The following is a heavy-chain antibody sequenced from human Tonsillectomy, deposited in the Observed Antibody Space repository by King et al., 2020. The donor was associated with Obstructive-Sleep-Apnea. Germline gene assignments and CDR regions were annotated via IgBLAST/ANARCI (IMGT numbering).Heavy chain of an antibody. CDR1: GYSFTSHG. J-gene: IGHJ4*02. CDR3: AREAGAVAD. Sequence: VQLVESGAEVKKPGASVKVSCKASGYSFTSHGISWVRQAPGQGLEWMGWINTYNGNTKYPQNLQGRVTMTADTSTSTAYMELRSLRSDDTAVYYCAREAGAVADWGQGTLVTVSS. D-gene: IGHD6-19*01. CDR2: INTYNGNT. V-gene: IGHV1-18*01.